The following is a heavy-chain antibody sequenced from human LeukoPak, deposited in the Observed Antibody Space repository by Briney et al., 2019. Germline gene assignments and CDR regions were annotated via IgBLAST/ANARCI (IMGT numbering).Heavy chain of an antibody. CDR1: GFTFSSYG. CDR2: IWYDGSNK. J-gene: IGHJ4*02. D-gene: IGHD6-19*01. Sequence: GGSLRLSCAASGFTFSSYGMHWVRQAPGKGLEWVAVIWYDGSNKYYADAVKGRFTISRDNSKNTLYLQMNSLRAEDTAVYYCARVLAVAGRGGYYFDYWGQGNLVTVSS. V-gene: IGHV3-33*01. CDR3: ARVLAVAGRGGYYFDY.